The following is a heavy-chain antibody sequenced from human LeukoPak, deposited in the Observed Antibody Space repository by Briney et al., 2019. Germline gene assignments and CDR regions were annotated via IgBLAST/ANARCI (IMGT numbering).Heavy chain of an antibody. V-gene: IGHV4-59*01. CDR1: GGSIVSYY. CDR3: AREGSYFDSNGYDYGSGYFDY. CDR2: IYYSGST. D-gene: IGHD3-22*01. J-gene: IGHJ4*02. Sequence: PSETLSLTCTVSGGSIVSYYWSWIRQAPGKGLEWIGYIYYSGSTNYNPSLNSRVTISVDTSKNQFSLKLSSVTAADTAVYYCAREGSYFDSNGYDYGSGYFDYWGQGTLVTVSS.